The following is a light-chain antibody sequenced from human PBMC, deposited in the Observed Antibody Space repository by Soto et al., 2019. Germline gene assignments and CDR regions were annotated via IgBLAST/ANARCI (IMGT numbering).Light chain of an antibody. Sequence: QSVLTQPASVSGSPGQSITISCTGTSSDVGGYNYASWYQQHPGKAPKLMIYEVSNRPSGVSNRFSGSKSGNTASLTISGLQAEDEADYYCSSYTSTSRVFGTGTKVTVL. CDR2: EVS. CDR3: SSYTSTSRV. CDR1: SSDVGGYNY. J-gene: IGLJ1*01. V-gene: IGLV2-14*01.